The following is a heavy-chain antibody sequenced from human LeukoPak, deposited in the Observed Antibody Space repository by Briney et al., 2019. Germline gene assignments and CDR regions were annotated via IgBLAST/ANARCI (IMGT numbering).Heavy chain of an antibody. D-gene: IGHD5-18*01. V-gene: IGHV3-64D*06. CDR1: GFTFSSYA. CDR3: VRQGDTAMGGGFDY. J-gene: IGHJ4*02. CDR2: ISSNGGST. Sequence: GGSLRLSCSASGFTFSSYAMHRVGQAPGKELEYVSAISSNGGSTYYADSVKGRFTISRDNSKNTLYLQMSSLRAEDTAVYYCVRQGDTAMGGGFDYWGQGTLVTVSS.